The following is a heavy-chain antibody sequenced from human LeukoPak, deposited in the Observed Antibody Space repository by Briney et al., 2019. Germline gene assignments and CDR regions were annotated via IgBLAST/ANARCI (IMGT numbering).Heavy chain of an antibody. D-gene: IGHD5-18*01. CDR1: GGSISSYY. J-gene: IGHJ6*03. CDR2: IYYSGST. V-gene: IGHV4-59*01. Sequence: SETLSLTCTVSGGSISSYYWSWIRQPPGKGLEWIGYIYYSGSTNYNPSLKSRVTISVDTSKNQFSLKLSSVTAADTAVYYCARGDTAMDTYYYYYMDVWGKGATVTVSS. CDR3: ARGDTAMDTYYYYYMDV.